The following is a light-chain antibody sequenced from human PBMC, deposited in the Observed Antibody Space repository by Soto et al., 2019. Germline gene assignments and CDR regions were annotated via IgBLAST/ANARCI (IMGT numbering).Light chain of an antibody. J-gene: IGKJ1*01. V-gene: IGKV3-15*01. Sequence: EIVMTQSPGTLSVSPGERATLSCRASQSVSGNLAWYQQKPGQAPRLLIYGASTRATGIPARFSGSGSGTEFTLTISSLQSEDFAVYYCLQYNNWPRTFGQGTKVEIK. CDR1: QSVSGN. CDR2: GAS. CDR3: LQYNNWPRT.